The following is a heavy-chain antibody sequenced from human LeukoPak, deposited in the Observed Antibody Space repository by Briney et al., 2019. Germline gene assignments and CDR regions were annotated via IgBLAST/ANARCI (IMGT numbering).Heavy chain of an antibody. CDR3: TRHFDFSSAI. D-gene: IGHD3-3*01. Sequence: GGSLRLSCAASGFTFSSYWMHWVRQAPGKGLVWVSRISPDGSTTGHADSVKGRFTTSRDNAKNTLFLQMNSLRAEDTAVYYCTRHFDFSSAIWGQGTLVAVSS. CDR1: GFTFSSYW. V-gene: IGHV3-74*01. J-gene: IGHJ4*02. CDR2: ISPDGSTT.